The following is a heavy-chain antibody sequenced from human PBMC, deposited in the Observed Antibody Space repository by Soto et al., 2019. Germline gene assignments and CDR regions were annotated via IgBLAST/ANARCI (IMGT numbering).Heavy chain of an antibody. CDR2: NYYSGST. Sequence: QLQLQESGPGLVKPSETLSLTCTVSGGSISSSSYYWGWIRQPPGKGLEWIGSNYYSGSTYYNPSLNSRVPIPVDTSQNQFPPKLSSVAAADMAVYYCASCPDPRYYFDYWGQGTLVTVSS. CDR3: ASCPDPRYYFDY. J-gene: IGHJ4*02. CDR1: GGSISSSSYY. V-gene: IGHV4-39*01.